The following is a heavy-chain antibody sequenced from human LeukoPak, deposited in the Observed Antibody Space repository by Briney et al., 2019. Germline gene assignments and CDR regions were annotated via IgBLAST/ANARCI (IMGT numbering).Heavy chain of an antibody. CDR1: GYSISSGYY. CDR3: ARHGWHYYDSSGYYYF. D-gene: IGHD3-22*01. Sequence: PSETLSLTCAVSGYSISSGYYRGWIRQPPGKGLEWIGSIYHSGSTYYNPSLKSRVTIPVDTSKNQFSLKLSSVTAADTAVYYCARHGWHYYDSSGYYYFGGQGTLVTVSS. V-gene: IGHV4-38-2*01. J-gene: IGHJ4*02. CDR2: IYHSGST.